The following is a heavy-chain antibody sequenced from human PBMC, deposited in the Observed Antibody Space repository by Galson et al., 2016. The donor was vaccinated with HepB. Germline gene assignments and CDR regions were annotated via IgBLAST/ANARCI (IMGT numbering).Heavy chain of an antibody. CDR3: AREDSTIAAASFDY. Sequence: SLRLSCAASGFTFSSYGMHWVRQAPGKGLEWVALIWYDGSNKYYADSVKGRFTISRDNSKNTLYLQMNSLRAEDTAVYHCAREDSTIAAASFDYWGQGTLVTVSS. CDR2: IWYDGSNK. D-gene: IGHD6-13*01. V-gene: IGHV3-33*01. CDR1: GFTFSSYG. J-gene: IGHJ4*02.